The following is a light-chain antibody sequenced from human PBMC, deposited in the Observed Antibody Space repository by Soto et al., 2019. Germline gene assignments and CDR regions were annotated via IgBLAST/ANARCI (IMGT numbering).Light chain of an antibody. J-gene: IGKJ1*01. Sequence: EIVMTQSPATLSVSPGERATLSCRASQSVSSNLAWYQQKPGQAPRLLIYDASNRATGIPARFSGSGSGTDFTLTISSLQSEDFAVYYCLQYHYWWTFGQGTKVDIK. CDR1: QSVSSN. CDR2: DAS. V-gene: IGKV3D-15*01. CDR3: LQYHYWWT.